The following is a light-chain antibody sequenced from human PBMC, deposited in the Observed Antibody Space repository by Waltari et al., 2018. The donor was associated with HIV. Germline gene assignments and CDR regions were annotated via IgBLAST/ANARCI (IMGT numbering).Light chain of an antibody. CDR2: GNS. J-gene: IGLJ2*01. CDR3: ASWDDSLNGVI. CDR1: KSNIGAGFD. V-gene: IGLV1-40*01. Sequence: QSVLTQPPSVSGAPGQRVSISCTGNKSNIGAGFDVHWYQQLPGTAPKVVIYGNSNRPSGVPERFSGSKSGTSASLAITGLQSEDEGVYYCASWDDSLNGVIFGGGTKVTVL.